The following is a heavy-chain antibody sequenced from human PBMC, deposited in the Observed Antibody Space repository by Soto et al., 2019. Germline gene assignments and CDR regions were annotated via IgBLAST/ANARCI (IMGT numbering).Heavy chain of an antibody. Sequence: QVQLVESGGGVVQPGRSLRLSCAASGFTFSSYGMHWVRQAPGKGLEWGAVIWYDGSNKYYADSVKGRFTISRDNSKNTLYLQMNSLRAEDTAVYYCARVHHYYGSGSYDSDAFDIWGQGTMVTVSS. D-gene: IGHD3-10*01. V-gene: IGHV3-33*01. J-gene: IGHJ3*02. CDR1: GFTFSSYG. CDR3: ARVHHYYGSGSYDSDAFDI. CDR2: IWYDGSNK.